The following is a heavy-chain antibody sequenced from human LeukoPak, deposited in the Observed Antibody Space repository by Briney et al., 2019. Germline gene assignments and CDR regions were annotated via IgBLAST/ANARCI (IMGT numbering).Heavy chain of an antibody. CDR3: ARDPSTDGIVVVPAVSNWFDP. V-gene: IGHV1-18*01. CDR2: ISAYNGNT. CDR1: GYTFTSYG. D-gene: IGHD2-2*01. Sequence: GASVKVSCKASGYTFTSYGISWVRQAPGQGLEWMGRISAYNGNTNYAQKLQGRVTMTTDTSTSTAYMELRSLRSDDTAVYYCARDPSTDGIVVVPAVSNWFDPWGQGTLVTVSS. J-gene: IGHJ5*02.